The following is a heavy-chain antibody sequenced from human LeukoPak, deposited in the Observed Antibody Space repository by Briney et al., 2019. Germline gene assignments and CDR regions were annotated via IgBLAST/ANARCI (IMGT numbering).Heavy chain of an antibody. D-gene: IGHD3-3*01. V-gene: IGHV1-8*03. CDR3: ARGLNYYDFWSGYYNSDYYYMDV. Sequence: ASVKVSCKASGYTFTSYDINWVRQATGQGLEWMGWINPNSGNTGYAQKFQGRVTITRNTSISTAYMELSSLRSEDTAVYYCARGLNYYDFWSGYYNSDYYYMDVWGKGTTATVSS. J-gene: IGHJ6*03. CDR2: INPNSGNT. CDR1: GYTFTSYD.